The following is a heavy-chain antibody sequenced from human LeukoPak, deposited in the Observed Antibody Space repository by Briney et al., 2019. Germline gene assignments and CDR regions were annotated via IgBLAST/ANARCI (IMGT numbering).Heavy chain of an antibody. CDR1: GFTFSSYS. Sequence: TGGSLRLSCAASGFTFSSYSMNWIRQAPGKGLEWVSSISSSSSYIYYADSVKGRFTISRDNAKNSLYLQMNSLRAEDTAVYYCARDRYTPGDYYYYGMDVWGQGTTVTVSS. CDR3: ARDRYTPGDYYYYGMDV. V-gene: IGHV3-21*01. D-gene: IGHD5-12*01. CDR2: ISSSSSYI. J-gene: IGHJ6*02.